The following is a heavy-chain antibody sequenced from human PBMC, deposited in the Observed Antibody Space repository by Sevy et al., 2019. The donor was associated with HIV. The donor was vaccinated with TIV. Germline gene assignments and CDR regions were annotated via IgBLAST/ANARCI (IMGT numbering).Heavy chain of an antibody. J-gene: IGHJ4*02. CDR2: FDPEDGDPEGGET. Sequence: ASVKVSCTVSGYTLTKLSMHWVRQAPGKGPEWLGTFDPEDGDPEGGETVYAQKFQDRVIMTDDISTDTAYMELSSLTSEDTAVYYRATTKDYYDSSGYPFDDWGQGTLVTVSS. CDR3: ATTKDYYDSSGYPFDD. V-gene: IGHV1-24*01. D-gene: IGHD3-22*01. CDR1: GYTLTKLS.